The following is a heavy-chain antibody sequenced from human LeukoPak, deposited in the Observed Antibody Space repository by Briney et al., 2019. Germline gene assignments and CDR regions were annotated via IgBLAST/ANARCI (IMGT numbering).Heavy chain of an antibody. CDR2: ISGSGGST. J-gene: IGHJ4*02. CDR3: AKAPEWLRFTHRAHFDY. V-gene: IGHV3-23*01. CDR1: GFTFSSYA. Sequence: GGSLRLSCAASGFTFSSYAMSWVRQAPGKGLEWVSAISGSGGSTYYADSVKGRFTISRDNSKNTLYLQMNSLRAEDTAVYYCAKAPEWLRFTHRAHFDYWGQGTLVTVSS. D-gene: IGHD5-12*01.